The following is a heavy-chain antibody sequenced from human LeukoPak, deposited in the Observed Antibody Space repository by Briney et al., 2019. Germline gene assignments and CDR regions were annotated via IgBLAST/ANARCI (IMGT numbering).Heavy chain of an antibody. CDR2: FNHSGST. CDR3: ARVSGSGSRTPKTLDY. V-gene: IGHV4-34*01. CDR1: GGPFSGYN. Sequence: SGTFSLTCAAFGGPFSGYNWSWIGKPSGKGLDGIGEFNHSGSTNYNPSLKSRVTISVDTSKNQFSLKLSSVTAADTAVYYCARVSGSGSRTPKTLDYWGQGTLVTVSS. D-gene: IGHD3-10*01. J-gene: IGHJ4*02.